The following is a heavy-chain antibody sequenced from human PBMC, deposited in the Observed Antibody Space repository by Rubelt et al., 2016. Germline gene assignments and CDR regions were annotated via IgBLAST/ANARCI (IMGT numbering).Heavy chain of an antibody. V-gene: IGHV3-73*01. D-gene: IGHD4-23*01. J-gene: IGHJ3*02. Sequence: VQLVESGGGVVQPGRSLRLSCVGSGFTFSASAMHWVRQASGKGLEWVGRIRSKANNYATAYAASVRGRFTVSRDDSKNTAYLQMNTLRTEETAVYYCAKEHGGNPIGNAFDIWGQGTMVTVSS. CDR1: GFTFSASA. CDR3: AKEHGGNPIGNAFDI. CDR2: IRSKANNYAT.